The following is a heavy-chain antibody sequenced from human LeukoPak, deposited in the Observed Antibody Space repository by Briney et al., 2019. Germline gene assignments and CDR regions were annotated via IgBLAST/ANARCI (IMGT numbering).Heavy chain of an antibody. CDR1: GFNFGDYA. CDR3: ARVGGVCTSGWCSYGMDV. J-gene: IGHJ6*02. CDR2: ISSSATTT. V-gene: IGHV3-48*03. D-gene: IGHD6-19*01. Sequence: GGSLRLSCTASGFNFGDYATSWVRQAPGKGLEWVSYISSSATTTYYADSVKGRFTISRDNAKNSLYLQMNSLRAEDAAVYYCARVGGVCTSGWCSYGMDVWGQGTTVTVSS.